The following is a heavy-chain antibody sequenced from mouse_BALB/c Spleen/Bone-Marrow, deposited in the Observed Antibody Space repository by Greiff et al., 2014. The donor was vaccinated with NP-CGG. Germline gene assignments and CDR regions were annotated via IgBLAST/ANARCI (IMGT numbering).Heavy chain of an antibody. D-gene: IGHD2-1*01. V-gene: IGHV1S56*01. CDR2: IYPGNVNT. J-gene: IGHJ4*01. CDR1: GYTFTGYY. Sequence: VQLQQSGPELVKPGASVRISCKASGYTFTGYYIHWVKQRPGQGLEWIGWIYPGNVNTKYNEKFKGKATLTADKSSSTAYMQLSSLTSEDSAVYFCARWGNYGDYAMDYWGQGTSVTVSS. CDR3: ARWGNYGDYAMDY.